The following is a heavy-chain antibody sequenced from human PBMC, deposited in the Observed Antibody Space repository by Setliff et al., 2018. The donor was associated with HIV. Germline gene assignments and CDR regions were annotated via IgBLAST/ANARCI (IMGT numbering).Heavy chain of an antibody. CDR2: IYGGGTT. Sequence: GSLRLSCAGSGFTFSSYAMSWVRQAPGKGLEWVSVIYGGGTTHYADSVKGRFTISRDNSKNTVYLQMNSLRVEDTAVYYCARELYREWDYWGQGTLVTVSS. CDR1: GFTFSSYA. D-gene: IGHD3-10*01. CDR3: ARELYREWDY. J-gene: IGHJ4*02. V-gene: IGHV3-66*02.